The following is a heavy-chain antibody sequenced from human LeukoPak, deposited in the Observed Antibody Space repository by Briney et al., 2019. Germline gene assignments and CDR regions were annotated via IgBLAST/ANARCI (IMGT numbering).Heavy chain of an antibody. V-gene: IGHV4-34*01. Sequence: PSETLSLTCAVYGGSFSGYYWSWIRQPPGKGLEWIGEINHSGSTNYNPSLKSRVTISVDTSKNQFSLKLSSVTAADTAVYYCARAGEYCSSTSCQNTHYFDHWGQGTLVTVSS. D-gene: IGHD2-2*01. CDR1: GGSFSGYY. CDR2: INHSGST. J-gene: IGHJ4*02. CDR3: ARAGEYCSSTSCQNTHYFDH.